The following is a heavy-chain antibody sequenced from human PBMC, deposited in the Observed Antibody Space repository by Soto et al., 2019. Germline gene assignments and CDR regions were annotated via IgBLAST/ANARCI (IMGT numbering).Heavy chain of an antibody. CDR2: IYYSGRT. CDR3: DSQRTTVVTQAYFDH. D-gene: IGHD2-21*02. Sequence: EPLSITAIGSGECMSSSSYYWGWIRQPPGKGLEWIGSIYYSGRTSYNPSFKSRVTISIDTSKNQFSLKLSSVTATDTAVYYCDSQRTTVVTQAYFDHWGQGALVTVSS. J-gene: IGHJ4*02. V-gene: IGHV4-39*01. CDR1: GECMSSSSYY.